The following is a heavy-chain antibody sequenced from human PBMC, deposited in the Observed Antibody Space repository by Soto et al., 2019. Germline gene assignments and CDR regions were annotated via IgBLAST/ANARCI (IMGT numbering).Heavy chain of an antibody. CDR3: AINSGYPHHYFEY. Sequence: GGSLRLSCAASGFTFNSYAMHWVRQAPGKGLEWVAVISYDGTNKYCAYTVKGPCTISTENSKNTLYLQMNRLTTEDTDVYYRAINSGYPHHYFEYWGQEPLVTPSP. CDR2: ISYDGTNK. CDR1: GFTFNSYA. D-gene: IGHD5-12*01. V-gene: IGHV3-30-3*01. J-gene: IGHJ4*02.